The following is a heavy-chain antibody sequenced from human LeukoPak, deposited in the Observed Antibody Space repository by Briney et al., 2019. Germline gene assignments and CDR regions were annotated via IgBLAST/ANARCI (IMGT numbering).Heavy chain of an antibody. CDR2: IIPIFGTA. V-gene: IGHV1-69*13. CDR3: AGEPHYGDYKLDAFDI. D-gene: IGHD4-17*01. J-gene: IGHJ3*02. Sequence: GASVKVSCKASGGTFSSYAISWVRQAPGQGLEWMGGIIPIFGTANYAQKFQGRVTITADESTSTAYMELSSLRSEDTAVYYCAGEPHYGDYKLDAFDIWGQGTMVTVSS. CDR1: GGTFSSYA.